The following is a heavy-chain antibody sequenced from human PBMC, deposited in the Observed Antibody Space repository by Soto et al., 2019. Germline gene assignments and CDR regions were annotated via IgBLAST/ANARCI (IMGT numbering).Heavy chain of an antibody. V-gene: IGHV3-15*01. J-gene: IGHJ3*02. D-gene: IGHD2-2*01. Sequence: PGGSLRLSCAASGFTFTNAWMTWVRQGPGKGLEWVGRIKSKSDGGTIDYAAPVKGRFTISRDDSKNTLYLQMNSLKTEETAVYFCTTGPNLRTLAAFYISGQGTVVTVSS. CDR3: TTGPNLRTLAAFYI. CDR2: IKSKSDGGTI. CDR1: GFTFTNAW.